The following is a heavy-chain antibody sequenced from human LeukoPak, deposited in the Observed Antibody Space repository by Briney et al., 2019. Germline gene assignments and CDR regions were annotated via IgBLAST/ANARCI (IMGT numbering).Heavy chain of an antibody. CDR1: GFTFSSCG. J-gene: IGHJ4*02. D-gene: IGHD3-22*01. CDR2: IGPTGTDR. CDR3: ATSYDSSGCD. V-gene: IGHV3-21*01. Sequence: PGGSLRLSCAASGFTFSSCGFNWVRQAPGKGLEWVSSIGPTGTDRYYADSVRGRFTISRDNAKNSLYLQMNNLRAEDTALYYCATSYDSSGCDWGQGTLVTVSS.